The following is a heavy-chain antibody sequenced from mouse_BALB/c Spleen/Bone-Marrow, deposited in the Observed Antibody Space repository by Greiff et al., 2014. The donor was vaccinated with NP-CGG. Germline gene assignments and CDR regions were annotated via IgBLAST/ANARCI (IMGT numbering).Heavy chain of an antibody. CDR3: VKNSYDGDAMDY. CDR1: GFSLTNYG. Sequence: QVQLQQSGPGLVQPSQNLSITCTVSGFSLTNYGVHWVRQSPGKGLEWLGVIWRGGSTDYNATFMSRLNITKDNSKSQVFFKMSSLHADDTAIYYCVKNSYDGDAMDYWGQGTSVTVSS. J-gene: IGHJ4*01. V-gene: IGHV2-5*01. CDR2: IWRGGST. D-gene: IGHD2-3*01.